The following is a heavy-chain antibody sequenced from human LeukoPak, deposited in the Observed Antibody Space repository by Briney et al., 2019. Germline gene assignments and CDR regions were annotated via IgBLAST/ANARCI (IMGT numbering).Heavy chain of an antibody. V-gene: IGHV1-46*01. J-gene: IGHJ6*02. Sequence: VASVMVSCKASGYTFTSYYMHWVRQAPGQGLEWMGIINPSGGSTSYAQKFQGRVTMTRDTSTSTVYMELSSLRSEDTAVYYCARDRDSSSYYYYGMDVWGQGTTVTVSS. CDR3: ARDRDSSSYYYYGMDV. CDR2: INPSGGST. CDR1: GYTFTSYY. D-gene: IGHD6-6*01.